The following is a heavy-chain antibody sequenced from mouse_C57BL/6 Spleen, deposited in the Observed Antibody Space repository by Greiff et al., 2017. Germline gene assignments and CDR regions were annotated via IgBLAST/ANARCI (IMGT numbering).Heavy chain of an antibody. CDR1: GYTFTSSG. Sequence: QVQLQQSGAELARPGASVKLSCKASGYTFTSSGISWVKQRTGQGLEWIGEIYPRSGNTYHNEKFKGKATLTADKSSSTAYMELRSLTSEDAAVYVCARGRDEAPFANWGQGNLGTVSA. V-gene: IGHV1-81*01. CDR3: ARGRDEAPFAN. J-gene: IGHJ3*01. CDR2: IYPRSGNT.